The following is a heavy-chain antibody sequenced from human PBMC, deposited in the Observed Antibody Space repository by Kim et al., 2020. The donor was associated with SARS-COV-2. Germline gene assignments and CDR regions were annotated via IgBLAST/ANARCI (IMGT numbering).Heavy chain of an antibody. D-gene: IGHD3-3*01. CDR1: GFTFSSYE. V-gene: IGHV3-48*03. Sequence: GGSLRLSCAASGFTFSSYEMNWVRQAPGKGLEWVSYISSSGSTIYYADSVKGRFTISRDNAKNSLYLQMNSLRAEDTAVYYCARDAGVGYDFWSGYFDYWGQGTLVTVSS. J-gene: IGHJ4*02. CDR3: ARDAGVGYDFWSGYFDY. CDR2: ISSSGSTI.